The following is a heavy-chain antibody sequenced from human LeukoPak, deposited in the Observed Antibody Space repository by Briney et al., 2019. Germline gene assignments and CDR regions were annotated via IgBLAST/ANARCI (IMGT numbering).Heavy chain of an antibody. CDR3: ARVESTLWFGELSPYYFDY. V-gene: IGHV1-18*01. CDR1: GYTFTSYG. J-gene: IGHJ4*02. D-gene: IGHD3-10*01. Sequence: GASVKVSCKASGYTFTSYGISWVRQAPGQGLEWMGWISAYNGNTNYAQKLRGRVTMTTDTSTSTAYMELRSLRSDDTAVYYCARVESTLWFGELSPYYFDYWGQGTLVTVSS. CDR2: ISAYNGNT.